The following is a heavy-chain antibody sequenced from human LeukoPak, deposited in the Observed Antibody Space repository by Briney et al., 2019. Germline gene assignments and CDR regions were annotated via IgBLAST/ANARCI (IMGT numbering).Heavy chain of an antibody. CDR1: GGSISSGGYY. CDR3: ARHGPAGVPAAIWIYYYYYMDV. Sequence: PSETLSLTCTVSGGSISSGGYYWSWIRQHPGKGLEWIGYIYYSGSTYYNPSLKSRVTISVDTSKNQFSLKLSSVTAADTAVYYCARHGPAGVPAAIWIYYYYYMDVWGKGTTVTVSS. D-gene: IGHD2-2*02. V-gene: IGHV4-31*03. J-gene: IGHJ6*03. CDR2: IYYSGST.